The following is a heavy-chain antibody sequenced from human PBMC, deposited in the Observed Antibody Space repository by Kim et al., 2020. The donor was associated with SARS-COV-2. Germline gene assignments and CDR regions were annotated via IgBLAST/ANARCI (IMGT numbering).Heavy chain of an antibody. CDR3: ARDRIMNAAFLDY. CDR2: IWYDGSNK. V-gene: IGHV3-33*01. J-gene: IGHJ4*01. CDR1: GFTFRSYG. Sequence: GGALRLSCEASGFTFRSYGMHWVCQAPGKGLEWVAVIWYDGSNKYYADSVKGRFTISRENSKNMLYLQMNTLRADDTAVYYCARDRIMNAAFLDYWGHGTLVPVSS. D-gene: IGHD6-25*01.